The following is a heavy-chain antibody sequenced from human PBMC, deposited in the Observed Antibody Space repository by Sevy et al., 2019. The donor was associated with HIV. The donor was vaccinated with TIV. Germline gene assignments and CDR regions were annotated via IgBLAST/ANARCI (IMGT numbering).Heavy chain of an antibody. D-gene: IGHD2-15*01. CDR1: GPTLSDYG. Sequence: GGSLRLSCGASGPTLSDYGINWVRQAPGKGLEWVSSISSSSRYIYYADSMKGRFTISRDNAKNSLYLQMNSLRAEDTAVYYCARVVAYCSGGSCFPGYYYGMDVWGQGTTVTVSS. V-gene: IGHV3-21*01. CDR3: ARVVAYCSGGSCFPGYYYGMDV. CDR2: ISSSSRYI. J-gene: IGHJ6*02.